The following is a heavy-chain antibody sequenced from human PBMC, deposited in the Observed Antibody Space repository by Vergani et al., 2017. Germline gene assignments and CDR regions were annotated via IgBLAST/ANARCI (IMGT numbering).Heavy chain of an antibody. CDR2: IRSKAYGGTT. J-gene: IGHJ4*02. CDR3: TSSGSPAVDY. V-gene: IGHV3-49*04. CDR1: GFTFGDYA. D-gene: IGHD1-26*01. Sequence: EVQLVESGGGLVQPGRSLRLSCTASGFTFGDYAMSWVRQAPGKGLEWVGFIRSKAYGGTTEYAASVKGRFTISRDDSKSIAYLQMNSLKTEDTAVYYCTSSGSPAVDYWGQGTLVTVSS.